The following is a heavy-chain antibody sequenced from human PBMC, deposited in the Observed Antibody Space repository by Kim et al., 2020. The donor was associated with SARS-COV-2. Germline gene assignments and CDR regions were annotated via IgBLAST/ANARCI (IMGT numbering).Heavy chain of an antibody. D-gene: IGHD2-15*01. CDR1: GFTFSSYA. CDR2: ISGSGGST. Sequence: GGSLRLSCAASGFTFSSYAMSWVRQAPGKGLEWVSAISGSGGSTYYADSVKGRFTISRDNSKNTLYLQMNSLRAEDTAVYYCAKLPHIVVVVAARSGYFDYWGQRTLVTVSS. V-gene: IGHV3-23*01. CDR3: AKLPHIVVVVAARSGYFDY. J-gene: IGHJ4*02.